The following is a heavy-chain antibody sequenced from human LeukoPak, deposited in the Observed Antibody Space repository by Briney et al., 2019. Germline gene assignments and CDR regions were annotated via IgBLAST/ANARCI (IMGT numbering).Heavy chain of an antibody. CDR2: INPKSGDT. Sequence: GASVKVSCKASGYTFTDYYMHWVRQAPGQGLEWMGWINPKSGDTKYAQEPQGWVTMTRDTSISTAYIELSRSRSDDTAMYYCARGSPVAAAGTAYFHHWGQGTLVTVSS. D-gene: IGHD6-13*01. V-gene: IGHV1-2*04. J-gene: IGHJ1*01. CDR3: ARGSPVAAAGTAYFHH. CDR1: GYTFTDYY.